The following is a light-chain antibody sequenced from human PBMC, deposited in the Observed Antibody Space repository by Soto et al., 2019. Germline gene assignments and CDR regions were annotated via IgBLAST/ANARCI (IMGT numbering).Light chain of an antibody. J-gene: IGKJ5*01. CDR1: QTVSSS. Sequence: IVMTQSPATLSVSPGERAALSCRGSQTVSSSLAWYQQKPGQAPRLMIYGASTRATGIPVRFSGRGSGTDFTLTISSLQSEDSADYYCQQYNNWPPITFGQGTRLEIK. CDR3: QQYNNWPPIT. CDR2: GAS. V-gene: IGKV3-15*01.